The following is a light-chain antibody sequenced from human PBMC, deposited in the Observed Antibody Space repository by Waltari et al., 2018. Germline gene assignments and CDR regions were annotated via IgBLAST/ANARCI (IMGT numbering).Light chain of an antibody. CDR1: QDILYNSNNKNY. J-gene: IGKJ4*01. Sequence: DIVMTQSPGSLVVSLGERATINCKSGQDILYNSNNKNYLAWYQYKPERSPKLLFYWASTRASGVPDRFSGSVSGTDFTLTISRVQAEDVAIYYCQQYYKTPSFGGGTKVE. V-gene: IGKV4-1*01. CDR2: WAS. CDR3: QQYYKTPS.